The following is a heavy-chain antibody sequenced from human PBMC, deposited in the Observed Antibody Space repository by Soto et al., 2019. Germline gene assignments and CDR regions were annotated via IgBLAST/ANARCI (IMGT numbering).Heavy chain of an antibody. D-gene: IGHD2-8*02. V-gene: IGHV1-69*01. CDR3: ASPTGKLDY. CDR1: GGTFSNYA. CDR2: IVPNFGTA. J-gene: IGHJ4*02. Sequence: QVQLVQSGAEVKKPGSSVKVSCRTSGGTFSNYAISWVRQAPGQGLEWMGGIVPNFGTATYAQKFQGRVTITADESTSTAYMELSSLRSDDTAVYYCASPTGKLDYWGQGTLVTVSS.